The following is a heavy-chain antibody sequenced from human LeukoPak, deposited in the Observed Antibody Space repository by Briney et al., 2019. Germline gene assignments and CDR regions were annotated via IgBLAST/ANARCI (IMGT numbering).Heavy chain of an antibody. D-gene: IGHD6-13*01. CDR1: GGSFSGYY. CDR3: ARGAAAHRTYYYYYMDV. J-gene: IGHJ6*03. V-gene: IGHV4-59*01. CDR2: IYYSGST. Sequence: SETLSLTCAVYGGSFSGYYWSWIRQPPGKGLEWIGYIYYSGSTSYNPSLKSRVTISVDTSKNQFSLKLSSVTAADTAVYYCARGAAAHRTYYYYYMDVWGKGTTVTVSS.